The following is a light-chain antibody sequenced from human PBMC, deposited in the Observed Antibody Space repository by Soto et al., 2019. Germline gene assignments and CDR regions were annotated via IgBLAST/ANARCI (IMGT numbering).Light chain of an antibody. CDR1: QSISSW. Sequence: DIQMSQSHSTLSASVGDRVTITCRASQSISSWLAWYQQKPGKAPKLLIYDASSLKSGVPSGFSGSGSGTEFTLTISNLQSDDFATYYCQQYDSYSWTFGQGTKV. CDR3: QQYDSYSWT. V-gene: IGKV1-5*01. J-gene: IGKJ1*01. CDR2: DAS.